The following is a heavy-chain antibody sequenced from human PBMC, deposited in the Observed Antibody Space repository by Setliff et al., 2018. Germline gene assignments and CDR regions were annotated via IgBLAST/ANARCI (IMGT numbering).Heavy chain of an antibody. J-gene: IGHJ6*02. CDR2: ISATGGAT. D-gene: IGHD3-10*01. Sequence: QSGGSLRLSCAASGFTFDDYAMHWVRQAPGKGLEWVALISATGGATYYADSVKGRFTIFRDNSKNTLYLQMNSLRAEDTAVYYCARDHVYGSQYYYYYYGMDVWGQGTTVTVSS. V-gene: IGHV3-23*01. CDR3: ARDHVYGSQYYYYYYGMDV. CDR1: GFTFDDYA.